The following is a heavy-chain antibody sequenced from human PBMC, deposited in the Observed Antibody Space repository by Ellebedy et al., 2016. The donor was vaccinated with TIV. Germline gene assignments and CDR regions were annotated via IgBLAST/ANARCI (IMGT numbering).Heavy chain of an antibody. CDR1: GFTFSNAW. V-gene: IGHV3-23*01. J-gene: IGHJ4*02. Sequence: GESLKISXAASGFTFSNAWMSWVRQAPGKGLEWVSAISGSGGSTYYAGSVKGRFTVSRDTSKNTLYLQMNSLRAEDTAVYYCAGGADSPWEVFLYWGQGTLVTVSS. CDR3: AGGADSPWEVFLY. D-gene: IGHD1-26*01. CDR2: ISGSGGST.